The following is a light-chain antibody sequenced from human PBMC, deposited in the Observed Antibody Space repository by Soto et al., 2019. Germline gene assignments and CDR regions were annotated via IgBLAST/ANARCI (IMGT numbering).Light chain of an antibody. CDR2: EVS. V-gene: IGLV2-14*01. CDR1: TSDVGGYNY. Sequence: QSVLTQPASVSGSPGQSITISCTGTTSDVGGYNYVTWYQQYPGQAPKIIIYEVSKRPPGVSNRFSGFKSGNTASLTVSGLQAEDEGDYFCCSYTTSRTVVFGIGTKLTVL. J-gene: IGLJ1*01. CDR3: CSYTTSRTVV.